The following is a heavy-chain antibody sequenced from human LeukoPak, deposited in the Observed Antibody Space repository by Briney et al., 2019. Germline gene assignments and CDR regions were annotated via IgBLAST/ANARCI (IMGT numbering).Heavy chain of an antibody. CDR2: IYYSGST. J-gene: IGHJ4*02. V-gene: IGHV4-59*01. CDR1: GGSISSYY. Sequence: SETLSLTCTVSGGSISSYYWSWIRQPPGKGLEWIGYIYYSGSTNYNPSLKSRVTISVDTSKNQFSLKLSSVTAADTAVYYCARGAPYCSSTSCSSPILDYWGQGTLVTVSS. CDR3: ARGAPYCSSTSCSSPILDY. D-gene: IGHD2-2*01.